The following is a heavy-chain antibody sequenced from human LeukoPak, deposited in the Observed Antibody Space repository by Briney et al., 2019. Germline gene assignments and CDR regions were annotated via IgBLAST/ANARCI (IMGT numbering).Heavy chain of an antibody. J-gene: IGHJ5*02. CDR3: ARDLSIGFVVVPAARYNWFDP. CDR2: INPSGDIT. CDR1: GYMFTYYL. Sequence: ASVKVSCKASGYMFTYYLIHWVRQAPGQGLEWLGHINPSGDITRYAQKFQGRVTMTSDTSTSTVYLEVTNLRSEDTAVYYCARDLSIGFVVVPAARYNWFDPWGQGTLVTVSS. D-gene: IGHD2-2*01. V-gene: IGHV1-46*01.